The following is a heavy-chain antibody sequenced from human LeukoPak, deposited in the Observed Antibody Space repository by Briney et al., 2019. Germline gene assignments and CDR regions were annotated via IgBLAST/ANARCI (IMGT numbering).Heavy chain of an antibody. CDR2: INSDGSST. Sequence: GGSLRLSCAASGFTFSSYWMHWVRQAPGKGLVWVSRINSDGSSTSHADSVKGRFTISRDNAKNTLYLQMNRLRAEDTAVYYCARALNRGYSYGYGYWGQGTLVTVSS. CDR1: GFTFSSYW. J-gene: IGHJ4*02. D-gene: IGHD5-18*01. V-gene: IGHV3-74*01. CDR3: ARALNRGYSYGYGY.